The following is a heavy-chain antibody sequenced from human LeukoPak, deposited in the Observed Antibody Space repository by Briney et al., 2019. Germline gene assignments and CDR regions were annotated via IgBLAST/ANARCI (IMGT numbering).Heavy chain of an antibody. CDR2: ISGSGGST. Sequence: GGSLRLSCAASGFTFSSYWMSWVRQAPGKGLEWVSAISGSGGSTYYADSVKGRFTISRDNSKNTLYLQMNSLRAEDTAVYYCAKCSMGGSGSYYGYWGQGTLVTVSS. D-gene: IGHD3-10*01. CDR1: GFTFSSYW. J-gene: IGHJ4*02. CDR3: AKCSMGGSGSYYGY. V-gene: IGHV3-23*01.